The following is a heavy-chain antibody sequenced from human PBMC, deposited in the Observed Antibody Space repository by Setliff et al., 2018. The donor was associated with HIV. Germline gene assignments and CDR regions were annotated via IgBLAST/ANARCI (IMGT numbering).Heavy chain of an antibody. CDR2: IDYSGTT. CDR1: GDSMKSKSYF. V-gene: IGHV4-39*01. Sequence: SETLSLTCTVSGDSMKSKSYFWGWIRQSPGKGLEWIGAIDYSGTTYYNPSLKSRLTISVDTSKNLFSLRVTSVTAADTAVYYCARRGYYDSSSYNDAFDIWDQGTMVTVSS. D-gene: IGHD3-22*01. CDR3: ARRGYYDSSSYNDAFDI. J-gene: IGHJ3*02.